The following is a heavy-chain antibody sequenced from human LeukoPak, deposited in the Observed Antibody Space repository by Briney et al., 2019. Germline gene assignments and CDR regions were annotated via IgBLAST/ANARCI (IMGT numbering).Heavy chain of an antibody. CDR1: GYSFTSYW. J-gene: IGHJ4*02. CDR2: IDPSDSYT. CDR3: ATAPYPNFDY. Sequence: PGESLKISCKGSGYSFTSYWISWVRQMPGKGLEWMGRIDPSDSYTNYSPSFQGHVTISADKSISTAYLQWSSLKASDTAMYYCATAPYPNFDYWGQGTLVTVSS. V-gene: IGHV5-10-1*01.